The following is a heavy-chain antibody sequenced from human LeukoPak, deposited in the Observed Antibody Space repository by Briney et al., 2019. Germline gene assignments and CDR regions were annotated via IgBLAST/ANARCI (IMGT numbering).Heavy chain of an antibody. Sequence: GGSLRLSCAASGFTFSSYAMSWVRQAPGKGLEWGSAISGPAGSWDYADSVKGRFTISRDNSKTTLLLQMNSLRADDTAIYYCAKKVGLVSAPLYYFDVWGQGTLVTVSS. CDR2: ISGPAGSW. J-gene: IGHJ4*02. D-gene: IGHD5/OR15-5a*01. CDR1: GFTFSSYA. V-gene: IGHV3-23*01. CDR3: AKKVGLVSAPLYYFDV.